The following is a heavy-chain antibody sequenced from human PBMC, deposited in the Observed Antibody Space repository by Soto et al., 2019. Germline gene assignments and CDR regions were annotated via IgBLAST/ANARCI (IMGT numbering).Heavy chain of an antibody. V-gene: IGHV3-48*01. D-gene: IGHD6-19*01. Sequence: EVQLVESGGGLVQPGGSLRLSCAASGFTFSSYSMNWVRQAPGKGLEWVSYISSSSSTIYYADSVKGRFTISRDNAKNSLYLQMNSLRVEDTAVYYCARDPDSSGWYNWFDPWGQGTLVTVSS. CDR1: GFTFSSYS. CDR2: ISSSSSTI. CDR3: ARDPDSSGWYNWFDP. J-gene: IGHJ5*02.